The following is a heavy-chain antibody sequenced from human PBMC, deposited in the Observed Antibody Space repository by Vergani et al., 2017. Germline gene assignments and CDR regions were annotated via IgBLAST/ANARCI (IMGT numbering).Heavy chain of an antibody. D-gene: IGHD1-26*01. CDR2: IYYSGST. Sequence: QLQLQESGPGLVKPSETLSLTCTVSGGSISSSSYYWGWIRQPPGKGLEWIGSIYYSGSTYYYPSLKSRVTISVDTSKKQFSLKLSSVTAADTAVYYCVVELESDSTNDAFDIWGQGTMVTVSS. J-gene: IGHJ3*02. CDR1: GGSISSSSYY. CDR3: VVELESDSTNDAFDI. V-gene: IGHV4-39*01.